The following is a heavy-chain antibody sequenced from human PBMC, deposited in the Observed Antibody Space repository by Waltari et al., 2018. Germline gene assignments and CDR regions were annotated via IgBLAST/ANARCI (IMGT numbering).Heavy chain of an antibody. D-gene: IGHD2-15*01. CDR1: GYTFSSQW. Sequence: EVQLEQSGAEVKEPGESLKISCKGSGYTFSSQWIAWVRQMPGQGLEWMGIIYPGDSDTRYSPSFQGQVTISADKSISTDYLQWRSLKASVTGIYYCARRGRGEEGRWFDPWGQGTMVTVSS. V-gene: IGHV5-51*01. CDR2: IYPGDSDT. CDR3: ARRGRGEEGRWFDP. J-gene: IGHJ5*02.